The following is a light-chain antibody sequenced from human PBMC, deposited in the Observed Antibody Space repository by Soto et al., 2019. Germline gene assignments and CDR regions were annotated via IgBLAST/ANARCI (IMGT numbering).Light chain of an antibody. V-gene: IGLV2-14*03. CDR3: SSYTSSSTYV. J-gene: IGLJ1*01. CDR1: SSDVGAYNY. Sequence: QSVLTQPASVSGSPGQSITISCTGTSSDVGAYNYVSWYQQHPGKAPRLMIYDVNNRPSGVSNRFSGSKSGNTASLTISGLQAEDESDYYGSSYTSSSTYVFATGTKLTVL. CDR2: DVN.